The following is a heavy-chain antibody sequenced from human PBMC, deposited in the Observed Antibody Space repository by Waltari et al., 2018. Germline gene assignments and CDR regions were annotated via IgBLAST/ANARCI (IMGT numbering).Heavy chain of an antibody. CDR1: GGTFSRYA. D-gene: IGHD3-22*01. J-gene: IGHJ4*02. CDR3: ARGIDSSGYSYYFDY. Sequence: QVQLVQSGAEVKKPGSSVKVSCKASGGTFSRYAISWVRQAPGQGLGWMGGISPILSRANYAQKFQGRVTITADKSTSTAYMELSSLRSDDTAVYYCARGIDSSGYSYYFDYWGQGTLVTVSS. V-gene: IGHV1-69*10. CDR2: ISPILSRA.